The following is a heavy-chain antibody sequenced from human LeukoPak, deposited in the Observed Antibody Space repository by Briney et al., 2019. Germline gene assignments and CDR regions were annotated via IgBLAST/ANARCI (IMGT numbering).Heavy chain of an antibody. D-gene: IGHD2-2*01. CDR3: TTRRLYCTSTTCSRSQVAY. J-gene: IGHJ4*02. V-gene: IGHV3-15*01. Sequence: GGSLRLSCAASGFSVRTNYMSWVRQAPGKGLEWVGRIKGKTDGGTTDYAAPVKGRFTISRDDSKNTLDLQMNSLKTEDTAVYYCTTRRLYCTSTTCSRSQVAYWGQGTLVTVSS. CDR2: IKGKTDGGTT. CDR1: GFSVRTNY.